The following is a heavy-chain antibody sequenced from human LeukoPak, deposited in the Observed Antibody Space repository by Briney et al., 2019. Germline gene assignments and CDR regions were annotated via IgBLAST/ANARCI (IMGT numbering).Heavy chain of an antibody. V-gene: IGHV1-2*02. Sequence: GASVKVSCKASGYTLTGYYMHWVRQAPGQGLEWMGWINPNSGGTNYAQKFQGRVTMTRDTSISTAYMELSRLRSDDTAVYYCARSISSYYPSSFDYWGQGTLVTVSS. D-gene: IGHD3-22*01. CDR2: INPNSGGT. CDR3: ARSISSYYPSSFDY. J-gene: IGHJ4*02. CDR1: GYTLTGYY.